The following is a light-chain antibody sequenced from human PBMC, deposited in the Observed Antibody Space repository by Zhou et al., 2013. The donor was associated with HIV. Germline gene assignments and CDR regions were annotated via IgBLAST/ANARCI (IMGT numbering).Light chain of an antibody. V-gene: IGKV1-39*01. J-gene: IGKJ3*01. CDR3: QQSYNTPPFT. Sequence: DIQMTQSPSSLSASVGDRVTITCRASQAIRNYLAWYQHKPGKAPKLLIYTASTLQSGVPSRFSGSGSGTDFTLTINSLQPEDFATYYCQQSYNTPPFTFGPGTKVDIK. CDR1: QAIRNY. CDR2: TAS.